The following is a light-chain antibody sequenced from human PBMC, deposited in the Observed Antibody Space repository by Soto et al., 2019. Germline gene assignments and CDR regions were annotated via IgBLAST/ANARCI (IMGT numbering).Light chain of an antibody. Sequence: DIVMTQSPLSLPVTPGEPASISCRSSQCLLHSNGYTYLDWYLQKPGQSPQLLIYLGSNRASGVPDRFSGSGSGTDFTLIISRVEAEDVGVYYCMQAVQAPLTFGGGTTVEIK. V-gene: IGKV2-28*01. CDR2: LGS. CDR1: QCLLHSNGYTY. CDR3: MQAVQAPLT. J-gene: IGKJ4*01.